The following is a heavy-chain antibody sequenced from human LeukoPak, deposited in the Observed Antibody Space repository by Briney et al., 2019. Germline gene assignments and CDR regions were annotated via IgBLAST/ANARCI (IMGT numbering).Heavy chain of an antibody. J-gene: IGHJ4*02. CDR1: GFTFNSYA. CDR2: ISGSGGGT. CDR3: AKTTTGYSSGRYPGWPVDY. V-gene: IGHV3-23*01. D-gene: IGHD6-19*01. Sequence: GGSLRLSCAASGFTFNSYAVSWVRQAPGKGLEWVSAISGSGGGTYYADSVKGRFTISRDNSKNTLYLQMNSLSTGDTAVYYCAKTTTGYSSGRYPGWPVDYWGQGTLVTVSS.